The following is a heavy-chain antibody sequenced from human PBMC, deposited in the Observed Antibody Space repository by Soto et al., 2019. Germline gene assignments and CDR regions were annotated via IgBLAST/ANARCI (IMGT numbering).Heavy chain of an antibody. D-gene: IGHD3-16*02. CDR1: GFTFSSAW. Sequence: PGGSLRLSCAASGFTFSSAWMSWVRQAPGKGLEWVGRIKSKTDGGTTDYAAPVKGRFTISRDDSKNTLYLQMNSLKTEDTAVYYCTTRLGESSYYYYGMDVWGQGTTVTVLL. V-gene: IGHV3-15*01. J-gene: IGHJ6*02. CDR2: IKSKTDGGTT. CDR3: TTRLGESSYYYYGMDV.